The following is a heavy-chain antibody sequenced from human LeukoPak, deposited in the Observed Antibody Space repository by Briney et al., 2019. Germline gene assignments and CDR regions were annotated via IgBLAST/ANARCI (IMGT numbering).Heavy chain of an antibody. Sequence: SETLSLTCAVYGGSFSGYYWSWIRQPPGKGLEWIGEINHSGSTNYNPSLKSRVTISVDTSKNQFSLKLSSATAADTAVYYCARHFGSYGYFDYWGQGTLVTVSS. V-gene: IGHV4-34*01. J-gene: IGHJ4*02. CDR2: INHSGST. D-gene: IGHD5-18*01. CDR3: ARHFGSYGYFDY. CDR1: GGSFSGYY.